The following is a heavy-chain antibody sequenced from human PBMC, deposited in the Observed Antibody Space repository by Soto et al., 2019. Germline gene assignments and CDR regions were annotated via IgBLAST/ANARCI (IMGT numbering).Heavy chain of an antibody. D-gene: IGHD6-13*01. Sequence: EVQLVESGGGLVQPGGSLRLSCAASGFTFSSYWMSWVRQAPGKGLEWVANIKQDGSEKDYVDSVKGRFTISRDNAKNSLYLQMNSLRAEDTAVHYCARAGSWYGHSYYYYGRDVWGQGTTVTVSS. J-gene: IGHJ6*02. V-gene: IGHV3-7*01. CDR3: ARAGSWYGHSYYYYGRDV. CDR1: GFTFSSYW. CDR2: IKQDGSEK.